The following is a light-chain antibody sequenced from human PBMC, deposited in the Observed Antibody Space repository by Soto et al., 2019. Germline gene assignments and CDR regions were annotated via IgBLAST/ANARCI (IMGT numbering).Light chain of an antibody. J-gene: IGKJ1*01. Sequence: AIQMTQSPSSLSASVGDRVTITCRASQDIRNDLGWYQQKPGKAPKLLIYDGSKLQSGVPSRFSGSVSGTDFTLTISSLQPEDFATYYCLQDYNCPRTFGQGTKVEVK. CDR2: DGS. V-gene: IGKV1-6*01. CDR3: LQDYNCPRT. CDR1: QDIRND.